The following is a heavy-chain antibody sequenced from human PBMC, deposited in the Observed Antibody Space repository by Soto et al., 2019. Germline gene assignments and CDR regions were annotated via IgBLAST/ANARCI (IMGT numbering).Heavy chain of an antibody. CDR3: ARKKHITILAPFDP. V-gene: IGHV4-31*03. J-gene: IGHJ5*02. CDR2: IYYSGST. Sequence: SETLSLTCTVSGGSISSGGYYWSWIRQHPGKGLEWIGYIYYSGSTYYNPSLKSRVTISVDTSKNQFSLKLSSVTAADTAVYYCARKKHITILAPFDPWGQGTLVTVSS. CDR1: GGSISSGGYY. D-gene: IGHD3-3*01.